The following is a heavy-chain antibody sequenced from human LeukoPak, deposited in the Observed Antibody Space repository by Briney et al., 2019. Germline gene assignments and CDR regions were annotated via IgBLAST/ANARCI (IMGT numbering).Heavy chain of an antibody. V-gene: IGHV3-7*01. CDR3: ARDQSRYNWNDGAYMDV. J-gene: IGHJ6*03. Sequence: GGSLRLSCAASGFTFSSYWMSWVRQAPGKGLEWVANIKQDGSEKYCVDSVKGRFTISRDNAKNSLYLQMNSLRAEDTAVYYCARDQSRYNWNDGAYMDVWAKGPRSPSP. CDR1: GFTFSSYW. D-gene: IGHD1-1*01. CDR2: IKQDGSEK.